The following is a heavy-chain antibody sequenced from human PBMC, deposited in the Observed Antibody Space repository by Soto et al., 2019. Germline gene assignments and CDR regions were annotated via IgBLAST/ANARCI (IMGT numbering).Heavy chain of an antibody. CDR1: GYTFTSYG. D-gene: IGHD6-19*01. Sequence: ASVKVSCKASGYTFTSYGISWVRQAPGQGLEWMGWISAYNGNTNYAQKLQGRVTMTTDTSTSTAYMELRSLRSDDTAVYYCARWAGPVGYTWFDTWGQGTLVTVSS. J-gene: IGHJ5*02. V-gene: IGHV1-18*01. CDR3: ARWAGPVGYTWFDT. CDR2: ISAYNGNT.